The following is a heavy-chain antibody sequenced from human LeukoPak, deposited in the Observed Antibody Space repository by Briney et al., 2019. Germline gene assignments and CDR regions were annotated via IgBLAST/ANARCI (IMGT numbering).Heavy chain of an antibody. Sequence: ASVKVSCKASGYTFTSYYMHWVRQAPGQGLGWMGIINPSDGTTSYAQKFQGRVTMTRDMSTSTVYMELSSLRSEDTAVYYCARGPYYDFWSGYSDAFDIWGQGTMVTVSS. CDR3: ARGPYYDFWSGYSDAFDI. J-gene: IGHJ3*02. D-gene: IGHD3-3*01. CDR1: GYTFTSYY. V-gene: IGHV1-46*01. CDR2: INPSDGTT.